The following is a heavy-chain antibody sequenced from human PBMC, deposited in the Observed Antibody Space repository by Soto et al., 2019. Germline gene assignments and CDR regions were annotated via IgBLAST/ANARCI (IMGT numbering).Heavy chain of an antibody. Sequence: QVQLQESGPGLVKPSQTLSLTCTVSGGSISSGGYYWSWIRQHPGKGLEWIGYIYYSGSTYYNPSLKSRVTISVDTSKNQFSLKLSSVTAADTAVYYCASSPIAAADVYYYGMDVWGQGTTVTVSS. CDR3: ASSPIAAADVYYYGMDV. J-gene: IGHJ6*02. CDR2: IYYSGST. V-gene: IGHV4-31*03. D-gene: IGHD6-13*01. CDR1: GGSISSGGYY.